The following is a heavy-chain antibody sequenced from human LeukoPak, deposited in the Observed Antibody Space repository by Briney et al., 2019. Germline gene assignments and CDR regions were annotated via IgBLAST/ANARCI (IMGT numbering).Heavy chain of an antibody. CDR2: INHSGST. V-gene: IGHV4-34*01. CDR3: ARGPPIYGSGSHYSWFDP. CDR1: GGSFSGYY. J-gene: IGHJ5*02. Sequence: SETLSLTCAVYGGSFSGYYWSWIRQPPGKGLEWIGEINHSGSTNYNPSLKSRVTISVDTSKNQFSLKLSSVTAADTAVYYCARGPPIYGSGSHYSWFDPWGQGTLVTVSS. D-gene: IGHD3-10*01.